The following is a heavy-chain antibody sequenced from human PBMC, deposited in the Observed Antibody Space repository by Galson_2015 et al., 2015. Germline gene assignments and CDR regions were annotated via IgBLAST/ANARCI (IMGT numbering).Heavy chain of an antibody. CDR3: ARDASYGMDV. J-gene: IGHJ6*02. V-gene: IGHV4-59*11. CDR2: IYYTGST. Sequence: ETLSLTCSVSGGPINSHFWSWIRQPPGKGLEWIGYIYYTGSTNYNPSLRGRVTISLDTSKNQFSLKLSSVTTADTALYYCARDASYGMDVWGQGTTVTVSS. CDR1: GGPINSHF.